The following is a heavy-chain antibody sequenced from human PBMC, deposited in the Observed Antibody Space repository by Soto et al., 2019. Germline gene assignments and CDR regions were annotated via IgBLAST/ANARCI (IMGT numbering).Heavy chain of an antibody. Sequence: SETLSLTCSVSGDSIRNLYWSWLRQPLGKGLEWIGYIYRGGSTKYNPSLKSRLTMSAGTSKNQFSLKLTSVTAADTAVYYCAADEDETGAFDIWGQGTMVTVSS. D-gene: IGHD3-9*01. J-gene: IGHJ3*02. CDR3: AADEDETGAFDI. CDR2: IYRGGST. V-gene: IGHV4-59*11. CDR1: GDSIRNLY.